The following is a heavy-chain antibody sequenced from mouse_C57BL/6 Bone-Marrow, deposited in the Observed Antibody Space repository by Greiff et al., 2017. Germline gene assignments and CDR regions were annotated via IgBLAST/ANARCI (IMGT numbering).Heavy chain of an antibody. J-gene: IGHJ2*01. CDR2: ISDGGSYT. CDR3: ARDWLHFDY. Sequence: EVQGVESGGGLVKPGGSLKLSCAASGFTFSSYAMSWVRQTPEKRLEWVATISDGGSYTYYPDNVKGRFTISRDNAKNNLYLQMSHLKSEDTAMYYCARDWLHFDYWGQGTTLTVSS. V-gene: IGHV5-4*01. CDR1: GFTFSSYA.